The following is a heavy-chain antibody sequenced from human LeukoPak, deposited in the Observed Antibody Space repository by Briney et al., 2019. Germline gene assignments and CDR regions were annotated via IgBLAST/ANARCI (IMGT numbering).Heavy chain of an antibody. Sequence: QTGGSLRLSCAASGFTFSSYEMNWVRQAPGKGLEWVSYISSSGSTIYYADSVKGRFTISRDNAKTSLYLQMNSLRAEDTAVYYCARKRYADYWGRGALVTVCS. D-gene: IGHD2-8*01. CDR1: GFTFSSYE. CDR3: ARKRYADY. J-gene: IGHJ4*02. V-gene: IGHV3-48*03. CDR2: ISSSGSTI.